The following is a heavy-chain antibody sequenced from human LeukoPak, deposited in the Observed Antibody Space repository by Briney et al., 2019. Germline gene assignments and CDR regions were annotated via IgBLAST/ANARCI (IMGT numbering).Heavy chain of an antibody. CDR2: INQHRSEK. CDR1: GFPFSSYW. Sequence: GGSLRLSCAASGFPFSSYWLSWVRQAPGKGLEWVANINQHRSEKYYVDSVKGRFTISRENAKNSLYLQMNSLRAEDTAVYYCARDSYDILTGYFSAFDIWGQGTMVTVSS. D-gene: IGHD3-9*01. J-gene: IGHJ3*02. V-gene: IGHV3-7*01. CDR3: ARDSYDILTGYFSAFDI.